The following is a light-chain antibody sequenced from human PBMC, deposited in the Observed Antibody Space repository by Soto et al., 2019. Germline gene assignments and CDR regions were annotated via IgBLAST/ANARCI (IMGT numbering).Light chain of an antibody. CDR2: GAS. Sequence: EKVFTQSPCTLSLSPGERASLSCRASQSVSSSYLAWYQQKPGQAPRLLIYGASSRATGIPDRFSGSGSGTDFTLTISRLEPEDFAVYYCQQYGSSPPLPFGGGTKVDIK. J-gene: IGKJ4*01. CDR3: QQYGSSPPLP. CDR1: QSVSSSY. V-gene: IGKV3-20*01.